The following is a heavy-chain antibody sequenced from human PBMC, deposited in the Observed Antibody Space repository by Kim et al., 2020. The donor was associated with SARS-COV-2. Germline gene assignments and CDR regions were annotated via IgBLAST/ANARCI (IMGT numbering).Heavy chain of an antibody. CDR1: GYSFTSYW. D-gene: IGHD2-21*02. J-gene: IGHJ5*02. V-gene: IGHV5-51*01. CDR2: IYPGDSDT. Sequence: GESLKISCKGSGYSFTSYWIGWVRQMPGKGLEWMGIIYPGDSDTRYSPSFQGQVTISADKSISTAYLQWSSLKASDTAMYYCARHAYCGGDCYSGTTNWFDPWGQGTLVTVSS. CDR3: ARHAYCGGDCYSGTTNWFDP.